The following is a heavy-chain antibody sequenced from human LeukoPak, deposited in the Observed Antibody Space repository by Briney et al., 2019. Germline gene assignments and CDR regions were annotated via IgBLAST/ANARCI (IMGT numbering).Heavy chain of an antibody. V-gene: IGHV3-48*03. CDR3: ARVCDSSGYDAFDI. CDR2: ISSSGSTI. Sequence: PGGSLRLSCAASGFTFSSYEMNWVRQAPGKGLEWISYISSSGSTIYYADSVKGRFTISRDNAKNSLYLQMNSLRAEDTALYYCARVCDSSGYDAFDIWGQGTMVTVSS. J-gene: IGHJ3*02. D-gene: IGHD3-22*01. CDR1: GFTFSSYE.